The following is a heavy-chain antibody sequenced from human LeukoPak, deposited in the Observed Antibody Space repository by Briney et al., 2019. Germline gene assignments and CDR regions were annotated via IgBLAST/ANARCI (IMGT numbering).Heavy chain of an antibody. V-gene: IGHV5-10-1*01. CDR2: IDPSDSYT. J-gene: IGHJ4*02. CDR3: AIQGYCSGGSCFGVDY. Sequence: GESLKISCKGSGYSFTSYWISWVREMPGKGLEWMGRIDPSDSYTNYSPSFQGHVTISADKSISTAYLQWSSLKASDTAMYYCAIQGYCSGGSCFGVDYWGQGTLVTVSS. D-gene: IGHD2-15*01. CDR1: GYSFTSYW.